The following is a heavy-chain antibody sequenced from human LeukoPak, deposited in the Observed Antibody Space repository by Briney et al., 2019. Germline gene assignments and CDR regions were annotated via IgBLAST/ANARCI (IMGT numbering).Heavy chain of an antibody. CDR1: IFMFSSYG. D-gene: IGHD5-18*01. V-gene: IGHV3-33*06. CDR3: AKEGRHRFGYDY. Sequence: PGGSLRLSCEASIFMFSSYGMHWVRQAPGKGLEWVAVIWYDASNKYYADSVKGRFTISRDNSKNTLYLQMNSLRAEDTAVYYCAKEGRHRFGYDYWGQGTLVTVSS. J-gene: IGHJ4*02. CDR2: IWYDASNK.